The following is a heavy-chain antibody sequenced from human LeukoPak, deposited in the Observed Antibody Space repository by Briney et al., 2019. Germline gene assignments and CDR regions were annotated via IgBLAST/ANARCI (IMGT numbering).Heavy chain of an antibody. Sequence: GGSLRLSCAASGFTFNNYAMSWVRQAPGKGLDWVSAISGGGGRTYYADSVKGRFTMSRDNSKNTLDLQMNSLRAEDTAVYYCARGTTIFGPFDYWGQGTLVTVSS. J-gene: IGHJ4*02. V-gene: IGHV3-23*01. D-gene: IGHD3-3*01. CDR2: ISGGGGRT. CDR3: ARGTTIFGPFDY. CDR1: GFTFNNYA.